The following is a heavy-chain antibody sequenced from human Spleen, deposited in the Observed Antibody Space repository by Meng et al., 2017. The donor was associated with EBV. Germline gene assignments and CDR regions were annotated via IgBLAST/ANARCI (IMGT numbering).Heavy chain of an antibody. D-gene: IGHD6-19*01. J-gene: IGHJ4*02. CDR2: IYWDDDK. Sequence: QFTLNESGPTQVKPTQTLTLTGASSGFSLGAGGVGVGWIRQPPGKGLEWLALIYWDDDKWYTPSLQSRLTITKDTSKNQVVLTMTNMDPVDTATYYCVHRRGSGSTSGWYFDYWGQGTLVTVSS. CDR3: VHRRGSGSTSGWYFDY. CDR1: GFSLGAGGVG. V-gene: IGHV2-5*02.